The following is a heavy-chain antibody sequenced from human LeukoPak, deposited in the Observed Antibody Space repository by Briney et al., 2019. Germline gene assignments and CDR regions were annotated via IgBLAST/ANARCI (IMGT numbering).Heavy chain of an antibody. Sequence: GGSLRLACAASGFTFSSYAMSWVRQAPGEGLEWVSAISGSGGSTYYADSVKGRFTISRDNSKNTLYLQMNSLRAEDTAVYYCAKAGDSSGYYYFDYWGQGTLVTVSS. CDR3: AKAGDSSGYYYFDY. CDR1: GFTFSSYA. V-gene: IGHV3-23*01. CDR2: ISGSGGST. D-gene: IGHD3-22*01. J-gene: IGHJ4*02.